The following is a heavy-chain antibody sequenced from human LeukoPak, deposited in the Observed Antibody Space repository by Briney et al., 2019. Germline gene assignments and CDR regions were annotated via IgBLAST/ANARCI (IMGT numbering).Heavy chain of an antibody. V-gene: IGHV3-23*01. J-gene: IGHJ6*03. CDR2: ISGSGGST. CDR1: GFTFSSYA. CDR3: AKEKDIVVVVASYYMDV. Sequence: GGSLRLSCAASGFTFSSYAMSWVRQAPGKGLEWVSAISGSGGSTYYADSVKGRFTISRDNSKNTLYLQMNSLRAEDTAVYYCAKEKDIVVVVASYYMDVWGKGTTVTVSS. D-gene: IGHD2-15*01.